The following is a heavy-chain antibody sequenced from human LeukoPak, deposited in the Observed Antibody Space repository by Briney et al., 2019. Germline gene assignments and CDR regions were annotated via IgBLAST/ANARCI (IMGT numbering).Heavy chain of an antibody. CDR2: ISTSSIYI. D-gene: IGHD4-17*01. CDR1: GFTFSSYS. J-gene: IGHJ4*02. V-gene: IGHV3-21*01. CDR3: AKLTVTDY. Sequence: GSLRLSCAASGFTFSSYSMNWVRQAPGKGLEWVSSISTSSIYIYYADSVKGRFTISRDNAKNSLYLQMNSLRAEDTAVYYCAKLTVTDYWGQGTLVTVSS.